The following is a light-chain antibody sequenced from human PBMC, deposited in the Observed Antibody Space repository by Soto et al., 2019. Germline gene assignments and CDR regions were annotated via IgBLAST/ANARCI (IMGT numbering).Light chain of an antibody. CDR1: SSDVVGYNY. Sequence: QSALIHLPSASGSPGQSLTISCTGTSSDVVGYNYVSWYQQHPGKAPKLMIYEVTTRPSGVPDRFSGSKSGNTASLTVSGLLAEDEADYYCASYAGSNKVFGTGTKVTVL. J-gene: IGLJ1*01. CDR3: ASYAGSNKV. CDR2: EVT. V-gene: IGLV2-8*01.